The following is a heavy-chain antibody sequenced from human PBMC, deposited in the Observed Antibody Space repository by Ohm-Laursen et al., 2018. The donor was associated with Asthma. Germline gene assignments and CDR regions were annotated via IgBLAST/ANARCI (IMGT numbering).Heavy chain of an antibody. Sequence: SLRLSCAASGFTFSSYAMSWVRQAPGKGLEWVSAISGSGGSTYYADSVKGRFTISRDNAKNTLYLQMNSLRAEDTAVYYCARDFGGDNWFDPWGQGTLVTVSS. CDR1: GFTFSSYA. D-gene: IGHD3-10*01. J-gene: IGHJ5*02. CDR2: ISGSGGST. V-gene: IGHV3-23*01. CDR3: ARDFGGDNWFDP.